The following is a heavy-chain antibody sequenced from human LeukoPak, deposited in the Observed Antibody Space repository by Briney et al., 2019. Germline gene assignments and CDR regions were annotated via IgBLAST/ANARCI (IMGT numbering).Heavy chain of an antibody. CDR1: GGSFSAYY. V-gene: IGHV4-34*01. CDR2: INHSGST. J-gene: IGHJ4*02. D-gene: IGHD4-17*01. Sequence: SETLSLTCAVYGGSFSAYYWSWIRQPPGKGLEWIGEINHSGSTHYNPSLKSRVTMSVDTSKNQLSLKLTSVTAADTAVYYCARDFDNGASWGQGTLVTVSS. CDR3: ARDFDNGAS.